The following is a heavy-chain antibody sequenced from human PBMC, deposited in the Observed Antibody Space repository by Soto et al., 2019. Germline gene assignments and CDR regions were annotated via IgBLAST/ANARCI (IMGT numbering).Heavy chain of an antibody. CDR3: ARGGCSSTSCYFYYYYYGMDV. Sequence: QVPLVQSGAEVKKPGASVKVSCKASGYTFTGYYMHWVRQAPGQGLEWMGWINPNSGGTNYAQKFQGWVTMTRDTSISTAYMELSRLRSDDTAVYYCARGGCSSTSCYFYYYYYGMDVWGQGTTVTVSS. V-gene: IGHV1-2*04. D-gene: IGHD2-2*01. CDR2: INPNSGGT. CDR1: GYTFTGYY. J-gene: IGHJ6*02.